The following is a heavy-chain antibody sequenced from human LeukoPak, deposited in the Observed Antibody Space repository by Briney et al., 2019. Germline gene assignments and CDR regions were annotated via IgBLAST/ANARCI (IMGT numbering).Heavy chain of an antibody. CDR2: IYYSGST. V-gene: IGHV4-59*01. CDR3: ARVGGYSAWGYYFDY. J-gene: IGHJ4*02. CDR1: GGSISSYY. D-gene: IGHD4/OR15-4a*01. Sequence: SETLSLTCTVSGGSISSYYWSWIRQPPGKGLEWIGYIYYSGSTNYNPSLKSRVTISVDTSKNQFSLKLSSVTAADTAVYYCARVGGYSAWGYYFDYWGQGTLVTVSS.